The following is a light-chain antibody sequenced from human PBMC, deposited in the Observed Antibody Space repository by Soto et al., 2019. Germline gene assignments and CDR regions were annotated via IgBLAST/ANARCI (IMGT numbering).Light chain of an antibody. CDR3: QQSYSTLIT. J-gene: IGKJ5*01. CDR1: QSISSY. V-gene: IGKV1-39*01. CDR2: AAS. Sequence: DIQMTQSPSSLSASVGDRVTITFRGSQSISSYLNWYQQKPGNAPKLLIYAASSLQSGVPSRFSGSGSGTDFTLTISSLQPEDFATYYCQQSYSTLITFGQGTRLEI.